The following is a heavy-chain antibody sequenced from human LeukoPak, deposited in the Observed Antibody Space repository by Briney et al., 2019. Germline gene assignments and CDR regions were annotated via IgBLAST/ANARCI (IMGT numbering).Heavy chain of an antibody. CDR3: ARGSWSSFDY. CDR1: GVTFSSYS. CDR2: ISSSRSYI. D-gene: IGHD2-15*01. J-gene: IGHJ4*02. Sequence: GGSLRLSCAASGVTFSSYSMNWVRQAPGKGLEWVSSISSSRSYIYYADSVKGRFTISRDNAKNSLYLQMNSLRAEDTAVYYCARGSWSSFDYWGQGTLVTVSS. V-gene: IGHV3-21*01.